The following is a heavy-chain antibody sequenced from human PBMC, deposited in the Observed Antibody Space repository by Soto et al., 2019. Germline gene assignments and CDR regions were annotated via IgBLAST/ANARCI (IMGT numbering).Heavy chain of an antibody. CDR1: GGSISSSSYY. Sequence: SETLSLTCTVSGGSISSSSYYWGWIRQPPGKGLEWIGSIYYSGSTYYNPSLKSRVTISVDTSKNQFSLKLSSVTAADTAVYYCARHLRDGIAVAGTVLDYWGQGTLVTVSS. CDR2: IYYSGST. D-gene: IGHD6-19*01. CDR3: ARHLRDGIAVAGTVLDY. V-gene: IGHV4-39*01. J-gene: IGHJ4*02.